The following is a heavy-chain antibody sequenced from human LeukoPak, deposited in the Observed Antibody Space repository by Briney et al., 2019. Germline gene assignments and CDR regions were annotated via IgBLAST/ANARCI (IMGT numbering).Heavy chain of an antibody. J-gene: IGHJ5*02. Sequence: GGSLRLSCAASGFTVSSNYMSWVRQAPGKGLEWVSVIYSGGSTYYADSVKGRFTISRDNSKNTLYLQMNSLRAEDTAVYYCARVHYDILTGYPNWFDPWGQGTLVTVSS. CDR3: ARVHYDILTGYPNWFDP. CDR1: GFTVSSNY. D-gene: IGHD3-9*01. CDR2: IYSGGST. V-gene: IGHV3-66*01.